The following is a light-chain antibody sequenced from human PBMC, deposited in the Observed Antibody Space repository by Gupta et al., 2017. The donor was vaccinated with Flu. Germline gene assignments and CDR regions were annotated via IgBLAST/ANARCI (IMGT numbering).Light chain of an antibody. CDR1: SSNIENNY. Sequence: QSALTQPPSVSAAPGQKVTISCSGSSSNIENNYVSWYQQLPGTAPKLLIYESNKRPSGIPDRFSGSKSDTSATLGITGLQTGDEADYYCGTWDSSLSAWVFGGGTKLTVL. CDR3: GTWDSSLSAWV. J-gene: IGLJ3*02. CDR2: ESN. V-gene: IGLV1-51*02.